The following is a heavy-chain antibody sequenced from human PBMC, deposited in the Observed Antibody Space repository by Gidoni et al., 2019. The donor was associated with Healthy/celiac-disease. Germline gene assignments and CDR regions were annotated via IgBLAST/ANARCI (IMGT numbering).Heavy chain of an antibody. Sequence: QVQLQESGPGLVKPSETLSLTCTVSGCSISSYYWSWIRQPPWKGLEWIGYIYYSGSTNYNPSLKSRVTISVDTSKNQFSLKLSSVTAADTAVYYCARACSGGSCYGAFDIWGQGTMVTVSS. CDR2: IYYSGST. V-gene: IGHV4-59*01. D-gene: IGHD2-15*01. CDR3: ARACSGGSCYGAFDI. J-gene: IGHJ3*02. CDR1: GCSISSYY.